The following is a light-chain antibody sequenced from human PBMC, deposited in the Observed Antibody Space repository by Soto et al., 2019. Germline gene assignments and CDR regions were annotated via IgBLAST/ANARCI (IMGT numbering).Light chain of an antibody. CDR1: SSDVGGYND. Sequence: QSALTQPPSASGSPGQSVTISCTGTSSDVGGYNDVSWYQQHPGKAPKLMIYEVSKRHSGVPDRFSGSKSGNTASLAVSGLQAEDEDDYYCSSYAGSDNLVFCGGTKLTVL. J-gene: IGLJ2*01. CDR3: SSYAGSDNLV. CDR2: EVS. V-gene: IGLV2-8*01.